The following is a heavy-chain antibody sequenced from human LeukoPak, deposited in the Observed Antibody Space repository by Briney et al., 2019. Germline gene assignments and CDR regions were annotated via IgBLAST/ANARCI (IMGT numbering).Heavy chain of an antibody. CDR3: ARVRGYSYGNPEYFDY. V-gene: IGHV3-21*01. J-gene: IGHJ4*02. Sequence: GGSLRLSCAASGFTFSSYSMNWVRQAPGKGLEWVSSISSSSSYIYYADSVKGRFTISRDNAKNSLCLQMNSLRAEDTAVYYCARVRGYSYGNPEYFDYWGQGTLVTVSS. D-gene: IGHD5-18*01. CDR2: ISSSSSYI. CDR1: GFTFSSYS.